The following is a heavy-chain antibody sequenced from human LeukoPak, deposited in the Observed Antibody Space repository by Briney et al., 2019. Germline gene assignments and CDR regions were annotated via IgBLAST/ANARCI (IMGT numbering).Heavy chain of an antibody. CDR2: VYHTGST. D-gene: IGHD6-6*01. CDR1: GYSISSDCY. J-gene: IGHJ5*02. V-gene: IGHV4-38-2*02. Sequence: KPSETLSLTCIVSGYSISSDCYWGWIRQPPGKGLEWIGSVYHTGSTYYNPSLKSRVTISADTSKNQFSLKLSSVTAADTAVYYCARESSSSTYNWFDPWVQGTLVTVSS. CDR3: ARESSSSTYNWFDP.